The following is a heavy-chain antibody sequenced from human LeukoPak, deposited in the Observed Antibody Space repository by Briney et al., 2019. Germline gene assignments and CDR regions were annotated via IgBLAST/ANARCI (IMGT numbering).Heavy chain of an antibody. CDR1: GDSISRYY. CDR2: IYYSGST. D-gene: IGHD3-3*01. CDR3: ARDHYDFWSGYYYYMDV. V-gene: IGHV4-59*01. J-gene: IGHJ6*03. Sequence: SETLPLTCTVSGDSISRYYWSWLRQPPGTGLEWIGYIYYSGSTNYNPPLKSRVTISVDTSKNQFSLKLSSVTPADTAVYYCARDHYDFWSGYYYYMDVWGKGTTVTVSS.